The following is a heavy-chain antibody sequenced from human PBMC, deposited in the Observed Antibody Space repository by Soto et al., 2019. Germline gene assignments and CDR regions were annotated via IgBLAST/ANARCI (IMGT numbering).Heavy chain of an antibody. CDR1: GGSISDYQ. D-gene: IGHD3-16*01. J-gene: IGHJ4*02. V-gene: IGHV4-59*01. CDR3: ARMRGLGEISPSLDY. CDR2: IYYSGRT. Sequence: QVQLQESGPGLVKPSETLSLTCSISGGSISDYQWNWIRQPPGKGLEWIGYIYYSGRTNYNPSLKSRLTISLDTSTRQFSLRLRSVSAADTAVYYCARMRGLGEISPSLDYWGQGALVTVSS.